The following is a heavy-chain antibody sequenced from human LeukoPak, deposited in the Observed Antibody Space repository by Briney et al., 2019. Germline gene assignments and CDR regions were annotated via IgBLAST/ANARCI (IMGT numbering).Heavy chain of an antibody. J-gene: IGHJ5*02. D-gene: IGHD5-12*01. CDR1: GFTFSSYG. V-gene: IGHV3-23*01. CDR2: ISGSGGST. CDR3: AKDLYGYVSNWFDP. Sequence: GRSLRLSCAASGFTFSSYGMHWVRQAPGKGLEWVSAISGSGGSTYYADSVKGRFTISRDNSKNTLYLQMNSLRAEDTAVYYCAKDLYGYVSNWFDPWGQGTLVTVSS.